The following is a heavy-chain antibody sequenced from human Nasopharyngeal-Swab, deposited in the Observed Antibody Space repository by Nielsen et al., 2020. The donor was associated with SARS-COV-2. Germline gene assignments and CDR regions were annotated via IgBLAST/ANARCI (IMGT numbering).Heavy chain of an antibody. J-gene: IGHJ3*02. V-gene: IGHV4-61*01. CDR2: IYYSGST. CDR1: GSSVSSGSYY. Sequence: GSLSLSCTVSGSSVSSGSYYWSWIRQPPGKGLEWIGYIYYSGSTNYNPSLKSRVTISVDTSKNQFSLKLSSVTAADTAVYYCARGGIITPDAFDIWGQGTMVTVSS. D-gene: IGHD1-14*01. CDR3: ARGGIITPDAFDI.